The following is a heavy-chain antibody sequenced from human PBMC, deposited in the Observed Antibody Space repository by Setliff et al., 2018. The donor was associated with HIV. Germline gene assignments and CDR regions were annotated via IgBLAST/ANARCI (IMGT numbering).Heavy chain of an antibody. D-gene: IGHD1-26*01. CDR3: TTDLGSGRFSWNNN. CDR1: AFTFSNAW. Sequence: PGGSLRLSCAPAAFTFSNAWMTWVRQAPGKGLEWVARIRNKKNGGTTYYAAPVEGRFTISRDDSKNTLSLQMNSLKTEDTAIYYCTTDLGSGRFSWNNNWGQGTLVTVSS. J-gene: IGHJ4*02. CDR2: IRNKKNGGTT. V-gene: IGHV3-15*01.